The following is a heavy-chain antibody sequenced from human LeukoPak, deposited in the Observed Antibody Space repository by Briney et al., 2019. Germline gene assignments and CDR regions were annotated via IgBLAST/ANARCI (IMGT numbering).Heavy chain of an antibody. D-gene: IGHD4-17*01. Sequence: TPSETLSLTCTVSGGSISSSSYYWGWIRQPPGKGLEWIGSIYYSGSTYYNPSLKSRVTISVDTSKNQFSLKLSSVTAADTAVYYCNDYGGNPEYFQHWGQGTLVTVSS. V-gene: IGHV4-39*01. J-gene: IGHJ1*01. CDR2: IYYSGST. CDR1: GGSISSSSYY. CDR3: NDYGGNPEYFQH.